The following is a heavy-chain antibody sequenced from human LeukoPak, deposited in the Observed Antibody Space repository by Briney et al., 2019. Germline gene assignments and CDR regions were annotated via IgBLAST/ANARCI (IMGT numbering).Heavy chain of an antibody. V-gene: IGHV4-59*01. Sequence: SETLSLTCTVSGGSISSYYWSWIRQPPGKGLEWIGYIYYSGSTNYNPSLKSRVTISVDTSKNQFSLKLSSVTAADTAMYYCARVVWGSYDSSGYYYLDYWGQGTLVTVSS. CDR3: ARVVWGSYDSSGYYYLDY. CDR2: IYYSGST. J-gene: IGHJ4*02. CDR1: GGSISSYY. D-gene: IGHD3-22*01.